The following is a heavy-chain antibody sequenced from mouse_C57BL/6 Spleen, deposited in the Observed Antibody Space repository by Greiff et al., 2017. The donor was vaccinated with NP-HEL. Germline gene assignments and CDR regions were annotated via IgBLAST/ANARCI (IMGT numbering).Heavy chain of an antibody. J-gene: IGHJ3*01. CDR3: ARDYSAAY. V-gene: IGHV5-17*01. D-gene: IGHD2-12*01. CDR2: ISSGSSTI. Sequence: EVQLVESGGGLVKPGGSLKLSCAASGFTFSDYGMHWVRQAPEKGLERVAYISSGSSTIYYAGTVKGRFTISRDNAKNTLFLQMTSLRSEDTAMYYCARDYSAAYWGQGTLVTVSA. CDR1: GFTFSDYG.